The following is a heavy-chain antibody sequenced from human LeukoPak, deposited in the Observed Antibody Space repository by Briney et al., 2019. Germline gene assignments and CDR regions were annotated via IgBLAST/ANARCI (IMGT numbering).Heavy chain of an antibody. D-gene: IGHD6-19*01. CDR1: GGSISSNNW. CDR2: IYHSGST. J-gene: IGHJ3*02. V-gene: IGHV4-4*02. CDR3: AGNLAVPGTRAFDI. Sequence: SGTLSLTCAVSGGSISSNNWWSWVRQPPGKGLEWIGEIYHSGSTNYNPSLKSRVTISVDNSNNQFSLKLTSVTAADTAVYYCAGNLAVPGTRAFDIWGQGTMVTVSS.